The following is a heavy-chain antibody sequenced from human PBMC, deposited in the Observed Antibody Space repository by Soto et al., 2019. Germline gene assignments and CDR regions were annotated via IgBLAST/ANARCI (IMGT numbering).Heavy chain of an antibody. Sequence: GASVKVSCKASGYTFTSYAMHWVRQAPGQRLEWMGWINAGNGNTKYSQKFQGRVTITRDTSASTAYMELSSLRSEDTAVYYCARGQWGNYYDRSGYYYYYGMDVWGQGTTVTVSS. CDR1: GYTFTSYA. CDR2: INAGNGNT. D-gene: IGHD3-22*01. J-gene: IGHJ6*02. V-gene: IGHV1-3*01. CDR3: ARGQWGNYYDRSGYYYYYGMDV.